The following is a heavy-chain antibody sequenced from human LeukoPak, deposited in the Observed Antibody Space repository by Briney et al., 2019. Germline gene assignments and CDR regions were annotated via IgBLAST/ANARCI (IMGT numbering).Heavy chain of an antibody. D-gene: IGHD2-2*01. CDR2: INHSGST. J-gene: IGHJ4*02. Sequence: PSETLSLTCAVYGGSFSGYYWSWIRQPPGKGLEWIGEINHSGSTNYNPSLKSRVTISVDTSKDQFSLKLSSMTAADTAVYYCARSPSSSTTYYAFEYWGLGTLVTVPS. CDR3: ARSPSSSTTYYAFEY. CDR1: GGSFSGYY. V-gene: IGHV4-34*01.